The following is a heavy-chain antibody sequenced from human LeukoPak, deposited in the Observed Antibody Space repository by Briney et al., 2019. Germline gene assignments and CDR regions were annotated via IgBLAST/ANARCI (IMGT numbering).Heavy chain of an antibody. D-gene: IGHD4-17*01. Sequence: PWGSLTLSCAASGFAFGNYAMGWVRQAPGKGLEWVSSIDSSGSYTPSADSVKGRFTISRDSSENTVYLQMNSLRAEDTAVYSCAKISTATENFHHWGQGTLVTVSS. CDR3: AKISTATENFHH. V-gene: IGHV3-23*01. CDR2: IDSSGSYT. CDR1: GFAFGNYA. J-gene: IGHJ4*02.